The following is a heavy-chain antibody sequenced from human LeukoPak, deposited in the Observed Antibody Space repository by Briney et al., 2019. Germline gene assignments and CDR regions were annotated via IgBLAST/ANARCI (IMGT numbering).Heavy chain of an antibody. CDR2: IYYSGST. Sequence: SETLSLTCTVSGGSISSSSYYWGWIRQPPGKGLEWIGSIYYSGSTYYNPSHKSRVTISVDTSKNQFSLKLSSVTAADTAVYYCARHPLVVAATNYYYYGMDVWGQGTTVTVSS. CDR1: GGSISSSSYY. D-gene: IGHD2-15*01. CDR3: ARHPLVVAATNYYYYGMDV. V-gene: IGHV4-39*01. J-gene: IGHJ6*02.